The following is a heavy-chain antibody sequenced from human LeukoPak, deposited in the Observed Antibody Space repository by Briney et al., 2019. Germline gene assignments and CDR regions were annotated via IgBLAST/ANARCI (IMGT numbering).Heavy chain of an antibody. J-gene: IGHJ5*02. CDR2: ISSSSTI. CDR3: ARDGYYDSSGYSP. D-gene: IGHD3-22*01. V-gene: IGHV3-48*04. CDR1: GFTFSSYS. Sequence: GGSLRLSCAASGFTFSSYSMNWVRQAPGKGLERVSYISSSSTIYYADSVKGRFTISRDNAKNSLYLQMNSLRAEDTAAYYCARDGYYDSSGYSPWGQGTLVTVSS.